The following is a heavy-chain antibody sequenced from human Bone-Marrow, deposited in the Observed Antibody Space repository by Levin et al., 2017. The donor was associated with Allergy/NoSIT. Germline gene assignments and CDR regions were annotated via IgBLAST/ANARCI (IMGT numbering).Heavy chain of an antibody. J-gene: IGHJ4*02. CDR2: IYHTGFT. CDR1: GGSISDYY. Sequence: SGGSLRLSCSVSGGSISDYYWSWIRQSPGKGLEWIGYIYHTGFTKQNPSLNSRATISLDTSKRQFSLTVTSVTAADTAVYYCVRGDRAFENWSQGTLVTVSS. CDR3: VRGDRAFEN. V-gene: IGHV4-59*01.